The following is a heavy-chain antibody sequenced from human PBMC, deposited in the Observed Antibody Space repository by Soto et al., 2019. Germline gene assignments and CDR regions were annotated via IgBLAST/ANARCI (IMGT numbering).Heavy chain of an antibody. CDR1: GGTFSSYA. Sequence: VQLVQSGAEVKKPGSSVKVSCKASGGTFSSYAISWVRQAPGQGLEWMGGIIPIFGTANYAQKFQGRVTITADESTSTAYMELSSLRSEDTAVYYCAGGLGYCTNGVCYLNWFDPWGQGTLVTVSS. J-gene: IGHJ5*02. D-gene: IGHD2-8*01. CDR3: AGGLGYCTNGVCYLNWFDP. V-gene: IGHV1-69*01. CDR2: IIPIFGTA.